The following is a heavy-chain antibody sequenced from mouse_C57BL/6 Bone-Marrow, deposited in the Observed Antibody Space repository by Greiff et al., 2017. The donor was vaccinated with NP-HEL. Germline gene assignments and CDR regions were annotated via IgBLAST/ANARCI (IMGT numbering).Heavy chain of an antibody. CDR1: GYTFTSYW. D-gene: IGHD2-12*01. Sequence: VQLQESGAELVKPGASVKMSCKASGYTFTSYWITWVKQRPGQGLEWIGDIYPGSGSTNYNEKFKSKATLTVDTSSSTAYMQLSSLTSEDSAVYYCARTDSFYAMDYWGQGTSVTVSS. J-gene: IGHJ4*01. CDR2: IYPGSGST. CDR3: ARTDSFYAMDY. V-gene: IGHV1-55*01.